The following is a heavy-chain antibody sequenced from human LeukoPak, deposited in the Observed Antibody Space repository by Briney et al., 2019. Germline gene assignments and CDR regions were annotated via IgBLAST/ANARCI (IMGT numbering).Heavy chain of an antibody. CDR3: AKRNLWSGYPYYFDY. D-gene: IGHD3-3*01. CDR2: ISGSGGST. V-gene: IGHV3-23*01. Sequence: GGSLRLSCAASGFTFSSYAMSWVRQAPGKGLEWVSAISGSGGSTYCADSVKGRFTISRDNSKNTLYLQMNSLRAEDTAVYYCAKRNLWSGYPYYFDYWGQGTLVTVSS. J-gene: IGHJ4*02. CDR1: GFTFSSYA.